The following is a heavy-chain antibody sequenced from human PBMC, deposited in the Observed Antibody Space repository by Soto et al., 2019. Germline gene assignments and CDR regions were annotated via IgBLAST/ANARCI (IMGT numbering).Heavy chain of an antibody. J-gene: IGHJ5*02. CDR1: GGSLTSGGYY. D-gene: IGHD4-17*01. CDR2: IHYNGDT. Sequence: TLSLTCSVSGGSLTSGGYYWSWIRQHPGKDLEWVGSIHYNGDTYFSPSLRSRTSISLDTSENQFSLMITSVTAADTAMYYCARGKTSFDPWGQGTLVTVSS. V-gene: IGHV4-31*03. CDR3: ARGKTSFDP.